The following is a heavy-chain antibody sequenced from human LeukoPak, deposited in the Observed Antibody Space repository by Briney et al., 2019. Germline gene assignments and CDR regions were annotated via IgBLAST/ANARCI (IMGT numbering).Heavy chain of an antibody. CDR2: INHSGST. D-gene: IGHD6-19*01. V-gene: IGHV4-34*01. J-gene: IGHJ4*02. CDR1: GGSFSGYY. Sequence: SETLSLTCAVSGGSFSGYYWTWIRQLPGKGLEWIGEINHSGSTNYNPSLKSRVTISVDTSKNQFSLKLSSVTAADTAVYYCARGKGSGWTFDYWGQGTLVSVSS. CDR3: ARGKGSGWTFDY.